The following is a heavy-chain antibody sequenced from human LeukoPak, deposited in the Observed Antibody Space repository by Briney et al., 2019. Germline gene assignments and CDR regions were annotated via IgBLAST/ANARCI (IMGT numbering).Heavy chain of an antibody. CDR1: GGSISSGDYY. V-gene: IGHV4-30-4*08. J-gene: IGHJ4*02. CDR3: ARGGTYYDFWSGTYYFDY. Sequence: PSQTLSLTCTVSGGSISSGDYYWSWIRQPPGKGLEWIGYIYYSGSTYYNPSLKSRVTISVDTSKNQFSLKLSSVTAADTAVYYCARGGTYYDFWSGTYYFDYWGQATLVTVSS. D-gene: IGHD3-3*01. CDR2: IYYSGST.